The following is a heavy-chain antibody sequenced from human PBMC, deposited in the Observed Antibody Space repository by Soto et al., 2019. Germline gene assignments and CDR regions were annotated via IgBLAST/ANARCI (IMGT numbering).Heavy chain of an antibody. Sequence: SETLSLTCAVYGGSFSGYDWSWIRQPPGKGLEWIGEINHSGSTNYNPSLKSRVTISVDTSKNQFSLKLSSVTAADTAVYYCARGGRGLTPRNWFDPWGQGTLVTVSS. CDR3: ARGGRGLTPRNWFDP. CDR1: GGSFSGYD. V-gene: IGHV4-34*01. J-gene: IGHJ5*02. CDR2: INHSGST. D-gene: IGHD2-15*01.